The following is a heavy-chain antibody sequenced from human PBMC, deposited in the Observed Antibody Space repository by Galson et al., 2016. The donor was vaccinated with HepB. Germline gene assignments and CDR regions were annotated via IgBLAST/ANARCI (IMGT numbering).Heavy chain of an antibody. V-gene: IGHV3-33*08. CDR1: GFTFSTYG. J-gene: IGHJ4*02. CDR3: ARGDIVSTPGRFFDY. Sequence: SLRLSCAASGFTFSTYGFHWVRQAPGKGLEWVAVIWYDGSQRYYSDSVEGRFTISRDNSKNTLFLQMNSLRAEDTAIYYCARGDIVSTPGRFFDYWGQGTLVTVSS. CDR2: IWYDGSQR. D-gene: IGHD5/OR15-5a*01.